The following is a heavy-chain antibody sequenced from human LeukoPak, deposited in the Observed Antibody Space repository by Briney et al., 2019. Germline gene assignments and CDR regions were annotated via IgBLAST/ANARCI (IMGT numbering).Heavy chain of an antibody. CDR1: GGSISTYY. D-gene: IGHD6-13*01. Sequence: SETLSLTCTVSGGSISTYYWNWIRQPPGKGLEWIGYIYYTGSTNYNPSLKSRVTMSVDTSKNQFTLNLKSVTPEDTAVYYCARNLIPEQLVLNFWGQGTLVTVSS. V-gene: IGHV4-59*01. CDR2: IYYTGST. CDR3: ARNLIPEQLVLNF. J-gene: IGHJ4*02.